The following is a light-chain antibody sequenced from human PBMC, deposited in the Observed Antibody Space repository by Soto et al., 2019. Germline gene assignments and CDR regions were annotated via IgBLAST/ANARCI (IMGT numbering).Light chain of an antibody. CDR3: QQYNNGPPLT. CDR1: QSVSSN. Sequence: EIVMTQSPATLSVSPGERATLSCRASQSVSSNLAWYQQKPGQAPRLVIYGASTRATGFPASFSGSGSGTNFPLTISSLHSEDFAVYYCQQYNNGPPLTFGGGTKVDNK. V-gene: IGKV3-15*01. J-gene: IGKJ4*01. CDR2: GAS.